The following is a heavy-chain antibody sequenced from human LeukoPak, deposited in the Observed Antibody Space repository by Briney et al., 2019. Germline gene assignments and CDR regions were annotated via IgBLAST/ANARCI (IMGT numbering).Heavy chain of an antibody. Sequence: PGGSLRLSCAASGFTFSAYSMNWVRQAPGKGLEWVSYISSSGSTIYYADSVKGRFTISRDNAKNSLYLQMNSLRAEDTAVYYCARVGDDSSGYYLNYYYGMDVWGQGTTVTVSS. CDR1: GFTFSAYS. J-gene: IGHJ6*02. V-gene: IGHV3-48*04. CDR3: ARVGDDSSGYYLNYYYGMDV. CDR2: ISSSGSTI. D-gene: IGHD3-22*01.